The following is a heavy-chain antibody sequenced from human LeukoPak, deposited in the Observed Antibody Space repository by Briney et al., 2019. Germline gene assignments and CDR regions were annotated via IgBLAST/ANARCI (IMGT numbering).Heavy chain of an antibody. CDR2: IYDSGST. CDR1: GGSISSYY. V-gene: IGHV4-59*01. CDR3: ASRSSIWSGYQDTLYYFDS. D-gene: IGHD3-3*01. Sequence: SETLSLTCTVSGGSISSYYWSWIRQPPGKRLEWIGHIYDSGSTNYNPSLKSRVTISVDTPKNQFSLKLSSVTAADTAVYYCASRSSIWSGYQDTLYYFDSWGQGTLVTVSS. J-gene: IGHJ4*02.